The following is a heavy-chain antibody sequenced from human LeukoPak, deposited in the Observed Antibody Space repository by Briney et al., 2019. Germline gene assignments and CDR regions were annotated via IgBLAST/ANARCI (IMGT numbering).Heavy chain of an antibody. CDR3: VRAEDPYCRRTSCPVWFDP. J-gene: IGHJ5*02. D-gene: IGHD2-15*01. Sequence: SQTLSLTCTVSGGSISSGDYYWSWIRQPPGKGLEWIGYIYYSGSTYYNPSLKSRVTISVDTSKNQFSLKLSSVTAADTAVYYCVRAEDPYCRRTSCPVWFDPWGQGTLVIVSS. CDR1: GGSISSGDYY. V-gene: IGHV4-30-4*08. CDR2: IYYSGST.